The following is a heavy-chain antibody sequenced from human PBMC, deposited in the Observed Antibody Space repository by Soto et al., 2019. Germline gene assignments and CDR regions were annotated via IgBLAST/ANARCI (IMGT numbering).Heavy chain of an antibody. Sequence: PSETLSLTCTVSGGSISSGGYYWSWIRQHPGKGLEWIGYIYYSGSTYYSPSLKSRVTISVDTSKNQFSLKLSSVTAAATAVYYCARASSGWFYYFDYWGQGTLVIVSS. CDR3: ARASSGWFYYFDY. J-gene: IGHJ4*02. CDR2: IYYSGST. D-gene: IGHD6-19*01. CDR1: GGSISSGGYY. V-gene: IGHV4-31*03.